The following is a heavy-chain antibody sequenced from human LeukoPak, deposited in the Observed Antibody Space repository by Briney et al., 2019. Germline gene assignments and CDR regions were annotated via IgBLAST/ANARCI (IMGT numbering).Heavy chain of an antibody. Sequence: PGGSLRLSCTASGSTFSTYPMTWVRQAPGQGLEWVSAISGNSVTIYYADSVKGRFTISRDNSKNTLYLQMYSLRAEDTAVYYCAKILSGTYSFDLWGQGTLVTVS. D-gene: IGHD1-26*01. V-gene: IGHV3-23*01. CDR2: ISGNSVTI. J-gene: IGHJ4*02. CDR1: GSTFSTYP. CDR3: AKILSGTYSFDL.